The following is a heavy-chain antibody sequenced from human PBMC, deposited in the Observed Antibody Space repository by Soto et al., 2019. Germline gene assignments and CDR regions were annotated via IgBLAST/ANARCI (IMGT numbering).Heavy chain of an antibody. D-gene: IGHD1-20*01. CDR2: IHPSGGST. CDR3: ARGGMRWPGGAFDI. V-gene: IGHV1-46*01. CDR1: VYTVTSDY. Sequence: GASVRVSCKASVYTVTSDYMHGGRQAPGQGLEWMGIIHPSGGSTSYAKKFQGRVTMTRDPSTSTVYMELSSLRSEDTAVYYCARGGMRWPGGAFDIWGQGTLVTVSS. J-gene: IGHJ3*02.